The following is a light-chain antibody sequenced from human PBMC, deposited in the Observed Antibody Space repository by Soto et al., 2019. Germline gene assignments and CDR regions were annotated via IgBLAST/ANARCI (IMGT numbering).Light chain of an antibody. V-gene: IGKV1-5*03. Sequence: DIHMTQSPSTLSGSVGDRVTITCRASQTSRSWWAWFKPKPGKAPKLRSDKASTLKRAVPSRFSGSGSGTECTRTISSLQPDDVATYYCQHYNSYSEAFGQGTKVDIK. CDR3: QHYNSYSEA. CDR2: KAS. CDR1: QTSRSW. J-gene: IGKJ1*01.